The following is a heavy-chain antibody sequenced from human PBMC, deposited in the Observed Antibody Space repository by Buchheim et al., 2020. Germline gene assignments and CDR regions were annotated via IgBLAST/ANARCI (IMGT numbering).Heavy chain of an antibody. CDR1: GASITSYY. CDR2: ISYSGST. V-gene: IGHV4-59*01. Sequence: QVQLQESGPGLVKPSETLSLICTVSGASITSYYWSWLRQAPGKGLQWIGYISYSGSTNYNPSLKRRVTISADTSKNQFSLKVSSVTTADTALYYCGRAQSTRAPSTVVTNWCQGIL. J-gene: IGHJ4*02. D-gene: IGHD4-23*01. CDR3: GRAQSTRAPSTVVTN.